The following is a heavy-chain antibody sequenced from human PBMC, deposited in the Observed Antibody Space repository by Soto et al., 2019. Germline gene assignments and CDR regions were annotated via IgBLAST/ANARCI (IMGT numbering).Heavy chain of an antibody. D-gene: IGHD6-13*01. Sequence: KPWWSLRLSCSASVFTFRSFTMNWGRQAPGKGLEWVSTISSNSAYIYYTDALRGRFTISRDNAKNSLHLQMNSLRAEDTAVYYCTRDASRDSSARGWFDPWGPGTLVTVSS. CDR3: TRDASRDSSARGWFDP. V-gene: IGHV3-21*01. J-gene: IGHJ5*02. CDR1: VFTFRSFT. CDR2: ISSNSAYI.